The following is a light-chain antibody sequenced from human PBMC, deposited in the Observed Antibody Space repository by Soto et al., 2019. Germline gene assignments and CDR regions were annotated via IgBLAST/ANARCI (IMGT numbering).Light chain of an antibody. CDR3: QQYGSAPGT. CDR2: YAS. V-gene: IGKV3-20*01. CDR1: QGLXSY. J-gene: IGKJ1*01. Sequence: IVMTQSPATLSVSPGESVTLSCRASQGLXSYFRWYQHKPGQAPRLLXDYASTRATGGPARFSGSGSGTDFTLTISRLDPEDFAVYYFQQYGSAPGTFGQGTKVDIK.